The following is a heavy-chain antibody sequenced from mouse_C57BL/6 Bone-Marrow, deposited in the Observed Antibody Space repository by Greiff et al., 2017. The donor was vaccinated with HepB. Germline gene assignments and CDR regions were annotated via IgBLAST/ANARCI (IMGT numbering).Heavy chain of an antibody. CDR1: GYTFTSYG. CDR3: ARGTTGVAPFAY. CDR2: IYPRSGNT. V-gene: IGHV1-81*01. J-gene: IGHJ3*01. Sequence: VQLQQSGAELARPGASVKLSCKASGYTFTSYGISWVKQRTGQGLEWIGEIYPRSGNTYYNEKFKGKATLTADKSYSTAYMELRSLTSEDSAVYFCARGTTGVAPFAYWGQGTLVTVSA. D-gene: IGHD1-1*01.